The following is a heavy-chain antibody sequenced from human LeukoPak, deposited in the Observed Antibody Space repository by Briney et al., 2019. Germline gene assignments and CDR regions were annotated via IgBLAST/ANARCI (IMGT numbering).Heavy chain of an antibody. V-gene: IGHV4-59*08. CDR3: AREYSSSSGRRAFDI. D-gene: IGHD6-6*01. CDR2: IYYSGST. J-gene: IGHJ3*02. CDR1: GGSISSYY. Sequence: SETLSLTCTVSGGSISSYYWNWIRQPPGKGLEWIGYIYYSGSTNYNPSLKSRVTILVDTSKNQFSLRLSSVTAADTAVYYCAREYSSSSGRRAFDIWGQGTMVAVSS.